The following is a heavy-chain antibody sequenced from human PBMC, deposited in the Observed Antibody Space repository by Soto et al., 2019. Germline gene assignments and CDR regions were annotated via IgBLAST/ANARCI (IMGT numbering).Heavy chain of an antibody. CDR1: GLTVSSNY. Sequence: PGGSLRLSCAASGLTVSSNYMSWVRQAPGKGLEWVSVIYSGGSTYYADSVKGRFTISRDNSKNTLYLQMNSLRAEDTAVYYCARAVIEGYYDSSPYYFDYWGQGTLVTVSS. CDR3: ARAVIEGYYDSSPYYFDY. V-gene: IGHV3-53*01. D-gene: IGHD3-22*01. CDR2: IYSGGST. J-gene: IGHJ4*02.